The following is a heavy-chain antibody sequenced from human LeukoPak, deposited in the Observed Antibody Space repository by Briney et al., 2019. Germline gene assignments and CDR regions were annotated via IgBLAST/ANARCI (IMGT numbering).Heavy chain of an antibody. CDR3: ARLPAYCSTTSCSFDS. CDR2: IYYSEST. D-gene: IGHD2-2*01. CDR1: GGSISSSSYY. Sequence: SETLSLTCTVSGGSISSSSYYWGWIRQPPGKGLEWIGNIYYSESTYYNPSLKSRVTISVDTSKNQFSLKLTSVTAADTAVYYCARLPAYCSTTSCSFDSWGQGTLVAVSS. V-gene: IGHV4-39*01. J-gene: IGHJ4*02.